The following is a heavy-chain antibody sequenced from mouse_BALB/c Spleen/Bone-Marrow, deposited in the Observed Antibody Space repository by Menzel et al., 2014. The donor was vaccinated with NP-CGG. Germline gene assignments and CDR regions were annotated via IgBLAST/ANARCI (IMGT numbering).Heavy chain of an antibody. CDR1: GYTFSSYW. V-gene: IGHV1-9*01. J-gene: IGHJ4*01. CDR2: ILPGSGGI. Sequence: VQRVESGAELVQPGASVKLSCKATGYTFSSYWIEWVKQRPGHGLEWIGEILPGSGGITYNEKLKGKATFTADTCSITAYMQLSSATSGDSADYDCARRCDTLDYWGQGTSVTVSS. CDR3: ARRCDTLDY.